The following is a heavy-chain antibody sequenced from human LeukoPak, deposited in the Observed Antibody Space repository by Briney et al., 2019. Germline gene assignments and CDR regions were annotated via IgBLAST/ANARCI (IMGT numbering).Heavy chain of an antibody. Sequence: ASVKVSCKASGYTFTGYYMHWVRQAPGQGLEWMGWINPNSGGTNYAQKFQGRVTMTRDTSISTAYMELSRLRSEDTAVYYCARGLYGSGSCYPRTYYYYYMDVWGKGTTVTISS. D-gene: IGHD3-10*01. CDR1: GYTFTGYY. J-gene: IGHJ6*03. V-gene: IGHV1-2*02. CDR3: ARGLYGSGSCYPRTYYYYYMDV. CDR2: INPNSGGT.